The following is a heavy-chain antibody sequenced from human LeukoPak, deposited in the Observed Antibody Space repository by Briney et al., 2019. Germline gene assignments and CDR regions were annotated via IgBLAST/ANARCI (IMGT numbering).Heavy chain of an antibody. V-gene: IGHV1-69*01. Sequence: GSSVKVSCKASGGTFSSYAISWVRQAPGQGLEWMGGIIPIFGTANYAQKFQGRVTITADGSTSTAYMELSSLRSEDTAVYYCARDQYSSSWYGGGDAFDIWGQGTTVTVSS. CDR1: GGTFSSYA. CDR2: IIPIFGTA. D-gene: IGHD6-13*01. CDR3: ARDQYSSSWYGGGDAFDI. J-gene: IGHJ3*02.